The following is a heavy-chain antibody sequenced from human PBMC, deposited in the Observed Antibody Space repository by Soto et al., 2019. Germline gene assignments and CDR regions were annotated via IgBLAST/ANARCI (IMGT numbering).Heavy chain of an antibody. J-gene: IGHJ6*02. D-gene: IGHD2-2*01. CDR2: INANNRNT. CDR1: GSAFAGCY. V-gene: IGHV1-18*04. Sequence: SVKLSSQAPGSAFAGCYRSWVRQEHRKGLEWMGWINANNRNTNNAQKLQGRVTMTTDTSMSTAYMELRSLRSGDRAVYYCATVVFERSSNPSGLDVWGQGPTVTVSS. CDR3: ATVVFERSSNPSGLDV.